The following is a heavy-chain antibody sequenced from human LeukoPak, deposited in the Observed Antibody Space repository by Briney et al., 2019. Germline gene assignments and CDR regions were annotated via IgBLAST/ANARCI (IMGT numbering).Heavy chain of an antibody. V-gene: IGHV3-21*01. CDR3: ARVHRLSYASFDY. CDR1: GFTFSSYS. CDR2: ISSSSSYI. Sequence: GGSLRLSCAASGFTFSSYSMNWVRQAPGKGLEWVSSISSSSSYIYYADSVKGRFTISIDNAKNSLYLQMNSLRAEDTAVYYCARVHRLSYASFDYWGQGTLVTVSS. D-gene: IGHD1-26*01. J-gene: IGHJ4*02.